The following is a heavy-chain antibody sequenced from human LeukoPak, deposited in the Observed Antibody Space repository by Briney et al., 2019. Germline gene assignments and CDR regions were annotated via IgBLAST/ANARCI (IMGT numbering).Heavy chain of an antibody. J-gene: IGHJ3*02. D-gene: IGHD6-13*01. CDR1: GYSISSGYY. CDR3: ARPIADPYFDI. V-gene: IGHV4-38-2*02. CDR2: IHHSGRT. Sequence: PSETLSLTCTVSGYSISSGYYWGWIRPPPGKGLEWIGSIHHSGRTYYNSSLKSRVTISVDTSKNQFSLKLTSVTAADTAMYYCARPIADPYFDIWGQGTMVTVSS.